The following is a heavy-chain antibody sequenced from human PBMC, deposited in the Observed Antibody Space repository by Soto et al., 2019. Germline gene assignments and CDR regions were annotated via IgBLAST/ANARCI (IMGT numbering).Heavy chain of an antibody. Sequence: GGSLRLSCAASGFTFSNAWMSWVRQAPGKGLEWVGRIKSKTGGGTTDYAAPVKGRFTISRDDSKNTLYLQMNSLKTEDTAVYYCTTEAPGFYFDYWGQGTLVTVSS. CDR3: TTEAPGFYFDY. J-gene: IGHJ4*02. CDR2: IKSKTGGGTT. V-gene: IGHV3-15*01. D-gene: IGHD6-6*01. CDR1: GFTFSNAW.